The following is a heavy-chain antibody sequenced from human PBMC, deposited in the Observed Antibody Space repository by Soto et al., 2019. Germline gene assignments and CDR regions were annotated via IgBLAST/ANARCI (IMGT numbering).Heavy chain of an antibody. Sequence: SETLSLTCAVYGGSFSGYYWSWIRQPPGKGLEWIGEINHSGSTNYNPSLKSRVTISVDTSKNQFSLKLSSVTAADTAVYYCARGKATISGVVQPYYYYGMDVWGQGTTVTVSS. J-gene: IGHJ6*02. CDR2: INHSGST. V-gene: IGHV4-34*01. CDR1: GGSFSGYY. CDR3: ARGKATISGVVQPYYYYGMDV. D-gene: IGHD3-3*02.